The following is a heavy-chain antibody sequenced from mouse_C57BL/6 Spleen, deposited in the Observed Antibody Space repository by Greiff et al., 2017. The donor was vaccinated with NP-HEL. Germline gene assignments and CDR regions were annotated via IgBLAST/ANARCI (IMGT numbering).Heavy chain of an antibody. CDR1: GFTFSSYA. J-gene: IGHJ2*01. CDR2: ISDGGSYT. D-gene: IGHD1-1*01. V-gene: IGHV5-4*01. Sequence: EVQLVESGGGLVKPGGSLKLSCAASGFTFSSYAMSWVRQTPEKRLEWVATISDGGSYTYYPDNVKGRFTISRDNAKNNLYLQMSHLKSEDTAMYYCARSITTVVATNFDYWGQGTTLTVSS. CDR3: ARSITTVVATNFDY.